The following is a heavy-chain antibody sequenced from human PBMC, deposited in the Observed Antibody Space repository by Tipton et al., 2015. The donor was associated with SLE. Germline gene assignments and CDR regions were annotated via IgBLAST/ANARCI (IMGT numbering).Heavy chain of an antibody. CDR2: INPSGGST. Sequence: QSGPEVKKPGASVKVSCKASGYTFTSYYMHWVRQAPGQGLEWMGIINPSGGSTSYGQKFQGRVTMTRDTSTSTVYMELSSLRSEDTAVYSCARGDRTHDAFDIWGQGTMVTVSS. CDR3: ARGDRTHDAFDI. CDR1: GYTFTSYY. J-gene: IGHJ3*02. V-gene: IGHV1-46*01.